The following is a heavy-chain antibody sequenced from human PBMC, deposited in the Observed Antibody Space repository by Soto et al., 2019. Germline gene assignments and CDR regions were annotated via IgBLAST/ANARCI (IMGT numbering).Heavy chain of an antibody. J-gene: IGHJ4*02. CDR2: IFNTGST. D-gene: IGHD5-18*01. CDR3: AREVPFSYGYTLFHY. CDR1: GGSMRNSY. Sequence: SETLSLTCTVSGGSMRNSYWSWIRQSPGKGLEWIGYIFNTGSTNYNPSLRSRVTISLDTSKNQFSLQLNSVTAADTAMYYCAREVPFSYGYTLFHYWGQGTLVTVS. V-gene: IGHV4-59*01.